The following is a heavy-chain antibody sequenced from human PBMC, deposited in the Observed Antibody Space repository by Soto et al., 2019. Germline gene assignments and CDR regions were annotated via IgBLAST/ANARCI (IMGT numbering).Heavy chain of an antibody. Sequence: EVQLVESGGGLVQPGGSLRLSCAASGFTFSSHWMHWVRQVPGKGLVWVSRIKSDGSSTAYADSVKGRFTISRDNAKNPLYLQMKSLRVEDTAIYYCARDRPEILNPTDHPMFDYWGQGTLVTVSS. V-gene: IGHV3-74*01. CDR3: ARDRPEILNPTDHPMFDY. CDR2: IKSDGSST. J-gene: IGHJ4*02. D-gene: IGHD6-6*01. CDR1: GFTFSSHW.